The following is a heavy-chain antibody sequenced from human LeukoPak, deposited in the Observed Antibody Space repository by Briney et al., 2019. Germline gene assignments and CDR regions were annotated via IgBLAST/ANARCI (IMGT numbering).Heavy chain of an antibody. D-gene: IGHD3-10*01. Sequence: PGGSLRLSCAASGFSVNNNYVDWVRQPPGKGLEWVSSMDNFGMKYFAHPVQGRFNIYRDSSRDTLFLQMNSLRVEDTAVYYCAGGKYYGLGTRPGYLGYWGLGTLVTVSS. V-gene: IGHV3-53*01. CDR1: GFSVNNNY. CDR3: AGGKYYGLGTRPGYLGY. CDR2: MDNFGMK. J-gene: IGHJ4*02.